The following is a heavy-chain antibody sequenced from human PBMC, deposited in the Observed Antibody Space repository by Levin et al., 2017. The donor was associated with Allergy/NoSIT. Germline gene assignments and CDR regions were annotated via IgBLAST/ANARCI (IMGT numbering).Heavy chain of an antibody. V-gene: IGHV4-4*07. J-gene: IGHJ4*02. D-gene: IGHD2-15*01. CDR1: GGSISSYY. CDR2: IYTSGST. CDR3: ARLGCSGGSCYVLDY. Sequence: SQTLSLTCTVSGGSISSYYWSWIRQPAGKGLEWIGRIYTSGSTNYNPSLKSRVTMSVDTSKNQFSLKLSSVTAADTAVYYCARLGCSGGSCYVLDYWGQGTLVTVSS.